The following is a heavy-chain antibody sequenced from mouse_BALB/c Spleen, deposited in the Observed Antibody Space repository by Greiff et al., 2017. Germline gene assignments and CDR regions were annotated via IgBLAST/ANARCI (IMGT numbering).Heavy chain of an antibody. CDR1: GFTFSSYT. D-gene: IGHD1-1*01. V-gene: IGHV5-6-4*01. CDR3: TCQPAYTTDVATDY. CDR2: ISSGGSYT. J-gene: IGHJ2*01. Sequence: EVQVVESGGGLVKPGGSLKLSCAASGFTFSSYTMSWVRQTPEKRLEWVATISSGGSYTYYPNSVKGRFTLSRDNAKNTLYLQMSSLESEDTAMYASTCQPAYTTDVATDYWGQGTTLTVSS.